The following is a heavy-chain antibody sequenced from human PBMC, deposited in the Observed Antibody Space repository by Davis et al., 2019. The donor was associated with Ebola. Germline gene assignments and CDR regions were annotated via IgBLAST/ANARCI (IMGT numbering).Heavy chain of an antibody. CDR2: MNPNSGNT. Sequence: AASVKVSCKASGYTFTSYDINWVRQATGQGLEWMGWMNPNSGNTGYAQKFQGRITMTRNISISTAYMELRSLRSDDTAVYYCARDRADIVVVVAAGGCAFDIWGQGTMVTVSS. V-gene: IGHV1-8*01. D-gene: IGHD2-15*01. J-gene: IGHJ3*02. CDR1: GYTFTSYD. CDR3: ARDRADIVVVVAAGGCAFDI.